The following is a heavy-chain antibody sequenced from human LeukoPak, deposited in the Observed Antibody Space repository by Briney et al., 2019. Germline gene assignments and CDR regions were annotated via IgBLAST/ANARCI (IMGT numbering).Heavy chain of an antibody. V-gene: IGHV4-30-2*01. CDR2: IYHSGST. Sequence: SQTLSLTCAVSGGSISSGGYSWSWIRQPPGKGLEWIGYIYHSGSTYYNPSLKSRVTISVDRSRNQFSLKLSSVTAADTAVYYCARGRRSDAFDIWGQGTMVTVSS. J-gene: IGHJ3*02. CDR1: GGSISSGGYS. CDR3: ARGRRSDAFDI.